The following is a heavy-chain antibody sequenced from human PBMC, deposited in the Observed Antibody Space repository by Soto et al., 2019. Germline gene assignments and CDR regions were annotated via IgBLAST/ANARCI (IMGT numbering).Heavy chain of an antibody. J-gene: IGHJ3*02. Sequence: EVQLLESGGGLVQPGGSLRLSCAASGFTFSSYAMSWVRQAPGKGLDWVSTITGSGGSTYYPDSVKGRFTISRDNSRNTLYLPMNSLRAEDTTIYYCAKVRKGSGYFFGAFDIWGQGTMVTVSS. D-gene: IGHD5-12*01. V-gene: IGHV3-23*01. CDR3: AKVRKGSGYFFGAFDI. CDR2: ITGSGGST. CDR1: GFTFSSYA.